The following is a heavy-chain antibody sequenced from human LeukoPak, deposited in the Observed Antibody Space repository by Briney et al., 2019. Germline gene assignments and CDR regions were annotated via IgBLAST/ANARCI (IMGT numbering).Heavy chain of an antibody. J-gene: IGHJ6*02. V-gene: IGHV4-4*07. D-gene: IGHD6-13*01. Sequence: PSETLSLTCTVSGGSISSYYWSWIRQPAGKGLEWIGRIYTSGSINYNPSLKSRVTMSVDTSKNQFSLKLSSVTAADTAVYYCLGERSQQLVLYYYYGMDVWGQGTTVTVSS. CDR1: GGSISSYY. CDR3: LGERSQQLVLYYYYGMDV. CDR2: IYTSGSI.